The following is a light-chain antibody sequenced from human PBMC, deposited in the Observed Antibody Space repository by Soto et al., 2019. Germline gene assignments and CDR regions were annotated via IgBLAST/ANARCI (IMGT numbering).Light chain of an antibody. CDR3: QQYHSTPWT. J-gene: IGKJ1*01. Sequence: DIVMTQSPDSLAVSLGERATIYCKSSQSVLYSSNNKNYLAWYQHKPGQPPRLLIYWASTRESGVPDRFSGSGSGTDFTLTISGLQAEDVAVYYCQQYHSTPWTFGQGTKVEIK. V-gene: IGKV4-1*01. CDR1: QSVLYSSNNKNY. CDR2: WAS.